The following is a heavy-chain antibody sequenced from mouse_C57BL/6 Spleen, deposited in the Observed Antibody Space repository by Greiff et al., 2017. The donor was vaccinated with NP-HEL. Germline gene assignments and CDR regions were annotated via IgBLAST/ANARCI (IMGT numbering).Heavy chain of an antibody. J-gene: IGHJ2*01. CDR2: ISYDGSN. CDR1: GYSITSGYY. V-gene: IGHV3-6*01. CDR3: ARDRTH. Sequence: EVQVVESGPGLVKPSQSLSLTCSVTGYSITSGYYWNWIRQFPGNKLEWMGYISYDGSNNSNPSLKNRISITRDTSKNQFFLKLNSVTTEDTATYYCARDRTHWGQGTTLTVAS.